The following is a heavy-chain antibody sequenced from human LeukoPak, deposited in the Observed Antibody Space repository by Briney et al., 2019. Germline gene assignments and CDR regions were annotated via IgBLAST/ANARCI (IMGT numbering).Heavy chain of an antibody. CDR3: AKARWEPNFDY. CDR1: GFTFDDYA. CDR2: INENGDIA. Sequence: PGGSLRLSCAASGFTFDDYAMHWVRQGPGKSLEWVSLINENGDIAYYGDSVRGRFTVFRDNAKNSLYLQMNSLTTEDTALYYCAKARWEPNFDYWGQGTLVTVSS. D-gene: IGHD1-26*01. V-gene: IGHV3-43*02. J-gene: IGHJ4*02.